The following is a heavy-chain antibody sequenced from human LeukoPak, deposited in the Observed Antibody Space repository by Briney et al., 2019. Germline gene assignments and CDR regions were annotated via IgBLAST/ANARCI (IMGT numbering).Heavy chain of an antibody. CDR3: ARDQGDYVWGSYRSIDY. D-gene: IGHD3-16*02. J-gene: IGHJ4*02. V-gene: IGHV1-18*01. CDR2: ISAYNGNT. Sequence: SXVXQXXGXXXEWMGXISAYNGNTNYAQKLQGRVTMTTDTSTSTAYMELRSLRSDDTAVYYCARDQGDYVWGSYRSIDYWGQGTLVTVSS.